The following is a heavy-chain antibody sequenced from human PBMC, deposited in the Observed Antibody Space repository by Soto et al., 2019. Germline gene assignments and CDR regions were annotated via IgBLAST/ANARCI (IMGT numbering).Heavy chain of an antibody. J-gene: IGHJ4*02. CDR3: AKDAVYNDGLWLMDQ. CDR2: ISYDGSNK. Sequence: PGGSLRLSCAASGFTFSSYAMHWVRQAPGKGLEWVAVISYDGSNKYYAESVKGRFTISKDNSKNTLYLQMDSLRAEDTAVYFCAKDAVYNDGLWLMDQWGQGTQVTVSS. CDR1: GFTFSSYA. D-gene: IGHD2-21*01. V-gene: IGHV3-30-3*01.